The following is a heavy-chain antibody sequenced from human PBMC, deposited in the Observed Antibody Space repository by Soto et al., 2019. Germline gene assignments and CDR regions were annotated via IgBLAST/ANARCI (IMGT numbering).Heavy chain of an antibody. CDR1: GFTFSSYA. D-gene: IGHD3-22*01. CDR2: ISGSGGST. J-gene: IGHJ4*02. V-gene: IGHV3-23*01. Sequence: EVQLLESGGGLVQPGGSLRLSCAASGFTFSSYAMSWVRQAPGKGLEWVSAISGSGGSTYYADSVKGRFTISRDNSKNTLYLQVNSLRAEDTAVYYCAKWCYDSSGYGDYWGQGTLVTVSS. CDR3: AKWCYDSSGYGDY.